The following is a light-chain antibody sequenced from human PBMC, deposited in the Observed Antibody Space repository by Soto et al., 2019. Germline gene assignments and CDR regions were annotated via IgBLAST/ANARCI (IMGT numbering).Light chain of an antibody. CDR1: QGISHY. V-gene: IGKV1-27*01. Sequence: DIQMTQSPSSLSASVGDRVTITCRASQGISHYLAWYQQKPGKDPQLLIYAASTLQSGVPSRFSGSGSGTDFTLTISSLQPEDVATYFCQKYNSAPLTFGQGTKVEI. J-gene: IGKJ1*01. CDR2: AAS. CDR3: QKYNSAPLT.